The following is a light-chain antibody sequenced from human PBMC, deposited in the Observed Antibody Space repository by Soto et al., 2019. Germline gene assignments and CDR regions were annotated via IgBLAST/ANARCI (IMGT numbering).Light chain of an antibody. CDR2: DAS. Sequence: EIVLTQSPGTLSLSPGDRAILSCRASQILTRRSLAWYQQKPGQIPRLLIHDASIRATGIPDRFSGSESGTDFTLTVSRLEPEDFAVYFCQQYGRSPVTFGQWTKGEI. J-gene: IGKJ2*01. V-gene: IGKV3-20*01. CDR3: QQYGRSPVT. CDR1: QILTRRS.